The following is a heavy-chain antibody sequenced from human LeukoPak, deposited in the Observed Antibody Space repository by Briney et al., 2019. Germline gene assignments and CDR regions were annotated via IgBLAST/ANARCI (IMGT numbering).Heavy chain of an antibody. D-gene: IGHD5/OR15-5a*01. CDR1: GYTLTELS. Sequence: ASVKVSCKVSGYTLTELSMHWVRQAPGKGLGWMGGFDPEDGETIYAQKFQGRVTMTEDTSTDTAYMELSSLRSEDTAVYYCATIYSGALGVVSYFQHWGQGTLVTVSS. V-gene: IGHV1-24*01. CDR3: ATIYSGALGVVSYFQH. J-gene: IGHJ1*01. CDR2: FDPEDGET.